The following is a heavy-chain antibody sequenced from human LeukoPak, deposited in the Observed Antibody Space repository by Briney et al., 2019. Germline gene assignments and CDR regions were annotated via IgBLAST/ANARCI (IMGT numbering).Heavy chain of an antibody. D-gene: IGHD5-18*01. V-gene: IGHV3-66*01. Sequence: GGSLRLSCAASGFTFSSYWMSWVRQAPGKGLEWVSVIYSGGSTYYADSVKGRFTISRDNSKNTLYLQMNSLRAEDTAVYYCARGSKIQLQWPFDYWGQGTLVTVSS. J-gene: IGHJ4*02. CDR3: ARGSKIQLQWPFDY. CDR2: IYSGGST. CDR1: GFTFSSYW.